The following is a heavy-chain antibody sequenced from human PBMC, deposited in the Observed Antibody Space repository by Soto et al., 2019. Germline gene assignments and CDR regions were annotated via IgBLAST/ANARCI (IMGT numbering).Heavy chain of an antibody. CDR2: ISAYNGNT. J-gene: IGHJ4*02. CDR1: GYTFTSYG. V-gene: IGHV1-18*01. Sequence: ASVKVSCKASGYTFTSYGISWVRQAPGQGLEWMGWISAYNGNTNYAQKLQGRVTMTTDTSTSTAYMELRSLRSDDTAVYYCARFHYYGSGKAHTKYARSFDYWGQGTLVTVSS. D-gene: IGHD3-10*01. CDR3: ARFHYYGSGKAHTKYARSFDY.